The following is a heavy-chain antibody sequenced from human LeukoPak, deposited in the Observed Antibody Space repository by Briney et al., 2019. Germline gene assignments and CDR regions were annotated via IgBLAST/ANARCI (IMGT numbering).Heavy chain of an antibody. J-gene: IGHJ4*02. V-gene: IGHV4-4*07. CDR1: GGSISSYY. Sequence: PSETLSLTCTFSGGSISSYYWSWIRQPAGKGLEWIGRIYTSGSTNYNPSLKSRVTISVDTSKNQFSLKLSSVTAADTAVYYCARDKYYYDSSGYYYFDYWGQGTLVTVSS. CDR2: IYTSGST. CDR3: ARDKYYYDSSGYYYFDY. D-gene: IGHD3-22*01.